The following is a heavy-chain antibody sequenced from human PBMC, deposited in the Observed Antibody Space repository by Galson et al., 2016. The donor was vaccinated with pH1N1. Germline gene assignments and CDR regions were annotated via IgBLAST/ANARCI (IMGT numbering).Heavy chain of an antibody. V-gene: IGHV1-2*02. CDR3: ATGSGNSWFDP. J-gene: IGHJ5*02. D-gene: IGHD3-10*01. CDR1: GYTLIVHY. CDR2: INPNSGGT. Sequence: SCKASGYTLIVHYMHWVRQAPGHGLEWMGWINPNSGGTHYAQNFQGRVTLTRDTSINTAYMELSSLTSDDTAVYYCATGSGNSWFDPWGQGTLVTVSS.